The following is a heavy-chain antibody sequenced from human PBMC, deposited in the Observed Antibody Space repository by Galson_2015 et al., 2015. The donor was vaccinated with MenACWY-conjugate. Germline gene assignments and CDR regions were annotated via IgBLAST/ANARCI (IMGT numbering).Heavy chain of an antibody. CDR3: VNSGHSGSYEPLYYYYYMDV. V-gene: IGHV3-64D*06. Sequence: SLRLSCAASGFTFSSYAMHWVRQAPGKGLEYVSAISSNGGSTYYADSVKGRFTISRDNSKNTLYLQMSSLRAEDTAVYYCVNSGHSGSYEPLYYYYYMDVWGKGTTVTVSS. D-gene: IGHD1-26*01. J-gene: IGHJ6*03. CDR2: ISSNGGST. CDR1: GFTFSSYA.